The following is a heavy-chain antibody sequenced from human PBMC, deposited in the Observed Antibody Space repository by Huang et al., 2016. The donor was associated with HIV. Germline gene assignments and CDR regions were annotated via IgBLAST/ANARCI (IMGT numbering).Heavy chain of an antibody. Sequence: QVQLVQSGAEVKRPGASVKVSCKASGYTFRAYSINWVRQAPGQGLEWRGRINPDSSKTGEAPSLQGRVTMTRDSSIRTAYMECRSLRCEDAAVYYCTRAVGVAENWFDIWGQGTPVSVSS. V-gene: IGHV1-8*02. J-gene: IGHJ5*02. CDR1: GYTFRAYS. CDR2: INPDSSKT. D-gene: IGHD2-15*01. CDR3: TRAVGVAENWFDI.